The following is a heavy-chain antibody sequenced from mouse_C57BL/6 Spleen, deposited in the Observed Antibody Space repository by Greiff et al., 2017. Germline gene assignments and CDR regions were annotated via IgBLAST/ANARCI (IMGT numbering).Heavy chain of an antibody. CDR1: GYTFTSYW. Sequence: QVQLQQPGAELVKSGASVKLSCKASGYTFTSYWMHWVKQRPGRGLEWIGRIDPNSGGTKYNEKFKSKATLTVDKPSSTAYMQLSSLTSEDSAVYYCARDYYGSSYYFDYWGQGTTLTVSS. D-gene: IGHD1-1*01. CDR2: IDPNSGGT. V-gene: IGHV1-72*01. CDR3: ARDYYGSSYYFDY. J-gene: IGHJ2*01.